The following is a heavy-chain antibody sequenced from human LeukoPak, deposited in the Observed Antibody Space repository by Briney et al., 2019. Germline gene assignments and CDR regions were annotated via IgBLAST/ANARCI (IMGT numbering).Heavy chain of an antibody. CDR3: AREEIVDWYFDL. V-gene: IGHV3-11*05. Sequence: KPRGSLRLSCAAPGFTFTDYYMSWIRPAPEKGLEWVSYISSSSSSYTNYADSVKGRLTISRDNAKNSLYLQKNSLRAEDTAVYYCAREEIVDWYFDLWGRGTLVTVSS. CDR1: GFTFTDYY. D-gene: IGHD3-22*01. CDR2: ISSSSSSYT. J-gene: IGHJ2*01.